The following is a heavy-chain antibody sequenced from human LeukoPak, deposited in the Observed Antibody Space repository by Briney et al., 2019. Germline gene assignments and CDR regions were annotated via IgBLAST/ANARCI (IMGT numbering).Heavy chain of an antibody. CDR3: ARRSGTYHAFDI. CDR2: FYYTGST. V-gene: IGHV4-39*01. CDR1: GGSISSGDYY. J-gene: IGHJ3*02. D-gene: IGHD1-26*01. Sequence: SQTLSLTCTVSGGSISSGDYYWGWIRQPPGKGLEWIGSFYYTGSTFYSPSLKSRVTISVDTSKNQFSLKLSSVTAADTAVYYCARRSGTYHAFDIWGQGTMVTVSS.